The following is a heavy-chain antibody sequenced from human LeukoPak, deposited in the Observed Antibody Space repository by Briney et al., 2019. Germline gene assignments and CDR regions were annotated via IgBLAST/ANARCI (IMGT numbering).Heavy chain of an antibody. J-gene: IGHJ4*02. V-gene: IGHV4-34*12. CDR1: GGSFSGYY. CDR2: MFHSGST. D-gene: IGHD1-20*01. Sequence: RPSETLSLTCAVYGGSFSGYYWSWIRQPPGKGLEWIGSMFHSGSTYYNPSLKSRVTMSVDTSKNQFSLKLSSVTAADTAVYYCARVRYNWNRDFDYWGQGTLVTVSS. CDR3: ARVRYNWNRDFDY.